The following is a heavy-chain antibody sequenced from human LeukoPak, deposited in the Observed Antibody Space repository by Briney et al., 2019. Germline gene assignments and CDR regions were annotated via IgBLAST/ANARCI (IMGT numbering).Heavy chain of an antibody. V-gene: IGHV5-51*01. CDR2: IYPGDSDT. J-gene: IGHJ4*02. D-gene: IGHD3-22*01. CDR3: ARSKYYDSSGYYTGQPLDY. Sequence: GESLKISCKGSGYSFTSYWIGWVRQMPGKGLEWMGIIYPGDSDTRYSPSFQGQVTISADKSISTAYLQWTSLKASDTAMYYCARSKYYDSSGYYTGQPLDYWGQGTLVTVSS. CDR1: GYSFTSYW.